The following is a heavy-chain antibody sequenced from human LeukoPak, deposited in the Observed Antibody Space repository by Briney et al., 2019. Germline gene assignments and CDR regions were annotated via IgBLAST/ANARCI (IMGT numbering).Heavy chain of an antibody. CDR3: AGQPWGYHSWFDP. D-gene: IGHD5-12*01. CDR2: IYYPGST. CDR1: GGSIINTNYY. V-gene: IGHV4-39*01. J-gene: IGHJ5*02. Sequence: SETLSLTCTVSGGSIINTNYYWAWIRQPPGRGLEWMGGIYYPGSTYYKPSLKSRLTISIDTSNNQFSLKLTAVTAEDTAVYYCAGQPWGYHSWFDPWGQGSLVTVSS.